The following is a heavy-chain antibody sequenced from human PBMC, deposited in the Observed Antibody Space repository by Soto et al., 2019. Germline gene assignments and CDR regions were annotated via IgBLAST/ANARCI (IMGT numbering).Heavy chain of an antibody. V-gene: IGHV4-4*02. CDR2: IYHSGST. CDR3: ARDLIAAAGGSWFDP. CDR1: GGSISSSNW. J-gene: IGHJ5*02. D-gene: IGHD6-13*01. Sequence: SETLSLTCAVSGGSISSSNWWSWVRQPPGKGLEWIGEIYHSGSTNYNPSLKSRVTISVDKSKNQFSLKLSSVTAADTAVYYCARDLIAAAGGSWFDPWGQGTLVTGLL.